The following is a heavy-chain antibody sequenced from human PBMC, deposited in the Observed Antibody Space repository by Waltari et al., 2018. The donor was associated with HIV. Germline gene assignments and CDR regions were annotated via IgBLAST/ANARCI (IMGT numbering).Heavy chain of an antibody. J-gene: IGHJ4*02. CDR2: IYSGGST. CDR3: ARVSGVVDIYYCDY. D-gene: IGHD3-22*01. Sequence: EVQLVESGGGLVQPGGSLRLSCAASGFTVSSNYMSWVRQAPGKGLEWVSVIYSGGSTYYADSVKGRFTISRHNSKNTLYLQMNSLRAEDTAVYYCARVSGVVDIYYCDYWGQGTLVTVSS. CDR1: GFTVSSNY. V-gene: IGHV3-53*04.